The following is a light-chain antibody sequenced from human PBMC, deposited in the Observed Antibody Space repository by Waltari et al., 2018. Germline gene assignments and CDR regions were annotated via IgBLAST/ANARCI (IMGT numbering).Light chain of an antibody. Sequence: DIQMTHSPSSLSASAGDTVTITCRASQGISTYLNWYQQKPGKAPKRLIFAASSLETGVPSSFSGTGSVTDFTLTSGSLQPEDFSTYVCLPYNRLPLTFGGGTKVKIK. CDR1: QGISTY. J-gene: IGKJ4*01. CDR3: LPYNRLPLT. CDR2: AAS. V-gene: IGKV1-17*01.